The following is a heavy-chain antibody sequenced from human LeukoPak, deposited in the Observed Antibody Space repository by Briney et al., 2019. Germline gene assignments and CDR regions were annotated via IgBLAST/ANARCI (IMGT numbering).Heavy chain of an antibody. CDR3: AKDRSSSWYAGLDP. J-gene: IGHJ5*02. CDR1: GFTFSSYG. D-gene: IGHD6-13*01. Sequence: GGSLRLSCAASGFTFSSYGMHWVRQAPGKGLEWVAVISYDGSNKYYADSVKGRFTISRDNSKNTLYLQMNSLRAEDTAVYYCAKDRSSSWYAGLDPWGQGTLVTASS. CDR2: ISYDGSNK. V-gene: IGHV3-30*18.